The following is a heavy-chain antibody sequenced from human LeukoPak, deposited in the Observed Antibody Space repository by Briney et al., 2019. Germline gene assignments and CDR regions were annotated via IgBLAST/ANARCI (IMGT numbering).Heavy chain of an antibody. CDR3: ARALYGSGSPY. CDR1: GFTVSSNY. V-gene: IGHV3-53*01. Sequence: GGSLRLSCAASGFTVSSNYMSWVRQAPGKGLEWVSVIYSGGSTYYADSGKGRFTISRDNSKNTLYLQMNSLRAEDTAVYYCARALYGSGSPYWGQGTLVTVSS. CDR2: IYSGGST. D-gene: IGHD3-10*01. J-gene: IGHJ4*02.